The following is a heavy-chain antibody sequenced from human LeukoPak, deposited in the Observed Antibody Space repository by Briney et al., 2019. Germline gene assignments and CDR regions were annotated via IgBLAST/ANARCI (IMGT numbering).Heavy chain of an antibody. D-gene: IGHD6-13*01. V-gene: IGHV4-30-4*07. J-gene: IGHJ4*02. Sequence: PSQTLSLTCAVSGGSISSGGYSWSWIRQPPGKGLEWIGYIYYSGITNYNPSLKSRATISVDTSKNQFSLKLNSVTAADTAVYYCAKRGSNTWSDFDYWGQGTLVTVSS. CDR3: AKRGSNTWSDFDY. CDR1: GGSISSGGYS. CDR2: IYYSGIT.